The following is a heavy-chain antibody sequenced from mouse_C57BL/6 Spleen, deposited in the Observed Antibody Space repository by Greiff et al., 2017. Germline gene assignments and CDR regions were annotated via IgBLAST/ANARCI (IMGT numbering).Heavy chain of an antibody. CDR2: FHPYNDDT. CDR3: ARIDSSGDFFAY. D-gene: IGHD3-2*02. CDR1: GYTFTTYP. Sequence: VQVVESGAELVKPGASVKMSCKASGYTFTTYPIEWMKQNHGKSLEWIGNFHPYNDDTKYNEKFKGKATLTVEKSSSTVYLELSRLTSDDSAVYYCARIDSSGDFFAYWGQGTLVTVSA. J-gene: IGHJ3*01. V-gene: IGHV1-47*01.